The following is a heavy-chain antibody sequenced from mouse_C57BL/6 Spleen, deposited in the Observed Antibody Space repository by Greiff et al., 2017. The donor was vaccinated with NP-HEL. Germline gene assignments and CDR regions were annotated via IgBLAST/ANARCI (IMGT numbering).Heavy chain of an antibody. D-gene: IGHD4-1*01. Sequence: VQLQQPGAELVKPGASVKLSCTASGFNIKDYDMHWVKQRTEQGLEWIGRIDPEDGETKYAPTFQGKATITADTSSNTAYLQLSSLTSEDTAVYYCARTGTSYFDVWGTGTTVTVSS. CDR2: IDPEDGET. J-gene: IGHJ1*03. V-gene: IGHV14-2*01. CDR3: ARTGTSYFDV. CDR1: GFNIKDYD.